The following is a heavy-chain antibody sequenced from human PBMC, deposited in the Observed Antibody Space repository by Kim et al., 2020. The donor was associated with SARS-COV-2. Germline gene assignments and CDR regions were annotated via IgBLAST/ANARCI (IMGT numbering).Heavy chain of an antibody. D-gene: IGHD3-3*01. CDR1: GYTFTSYY. J-gene: IGHJ6*02. CDR2: INPSGGST. CDR3: ARSPIFEVVYYYYGMDV. Sequence: ASVKVSCKASGYTFTSYYMHWVRQAPGQGLEWMGIINPSGGSTSYAQKFQGRVTMTRDTSTSTVYMELSSLRSEDTAVYYCARSPIFEVVYYYYGMDVWGQGTTVTVSS. V-gene: IGHV1-46*01.